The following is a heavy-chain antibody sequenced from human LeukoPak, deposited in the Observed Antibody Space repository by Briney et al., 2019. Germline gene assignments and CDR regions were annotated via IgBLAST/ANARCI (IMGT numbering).Heavy chain of an antibody. CDR1: GFTFSSYS. J-gene: IGHJ6*02. CDR3: ARDSADFNGMDV. V-gene: IGHV3-21*01. Sequence: GGSLRLSCAASGFTFSSYSMNWVRQAPGKGLEWVSSISSSSSYIYYADSVKGRFTISRDNAKNSLYLQMNSLRAEDTAVYYCARDSADFNGMDVWGQGTTVTASS. CDR2: ISSSSSYI. D-gene: IGHD2-15*01.